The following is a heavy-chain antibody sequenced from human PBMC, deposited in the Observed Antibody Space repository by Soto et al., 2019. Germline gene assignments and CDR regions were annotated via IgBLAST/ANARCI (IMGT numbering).Heavy chain of an antibody. CDR3: AARRDGGPV. J-gene: IGHJ4*02. CDR2: INHSGST. CDR1: GGSFSNYY. D-gene: IGHD4-17*01. V-gene: IGHV4-34*01. Sequence: PSETLSLTCAVYGGSFSNYYWSWIRQPPRKGLEWIGEINHSGSTSYHPSLKSRVTISVDESRTSFSLNLDSVTAADTAVYYCAARRDGGPVWGQGTLVTVSS.